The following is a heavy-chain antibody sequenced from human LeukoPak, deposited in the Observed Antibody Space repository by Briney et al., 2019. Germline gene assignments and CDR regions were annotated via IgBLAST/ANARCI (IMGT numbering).Heavy chain of an antibody. D-gene: IGHD6-13*01. CDR3: ARGPPESSSSDS. V-gene: IGHV1-8*01. CDR2: MSPNNGKT. CDR1: GYTFSNYD. J-gene: IGHJ4*02. Sequence: ASVKVSRKASGYTFSNYDINWVRQATGQGLEWMGWMSPNNGKTGYAQNFQGRVTMTRDTSISTAYMELRRLRIEDTAVYYCARGPPESSSSDSWGQGTLVTVSS.